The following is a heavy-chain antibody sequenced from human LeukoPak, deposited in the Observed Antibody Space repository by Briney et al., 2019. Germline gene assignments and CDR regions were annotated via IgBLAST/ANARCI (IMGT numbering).Heavy chain of an antibody. D-gene: IGHD1-26*01. CDR2: IYYTGST. J-gene: IGHJ3*02. V-gene: IGHV4-59*08. CDR3: ARQDSGTYLNPLDI. Sequence: SETLSLNCIVSGGSISSYYWSWIRQPPGKGLEWIGYIYYTGSTNYNPSLKSRVTISVDTSKNQLSLKLRSVTAADTAVYYCARQDSGTYLNPLDIWGQGTVVTVSS. CDR1: GGSISSYY.